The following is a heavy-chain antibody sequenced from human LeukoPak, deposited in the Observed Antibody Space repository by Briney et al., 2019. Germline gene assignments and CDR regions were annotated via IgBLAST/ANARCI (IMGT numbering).Heavy chain of an antibody. V-gene: IGHV3-30-3*01. CDR3: ASAPDIVVVVAAPL. J-gene: IGHJ4*02. CDR1: GFTFSSYA. D-gene: IGHD2-15*01. CDR2: ISYDGSNK. Sequence: GRSLRLSCAASGFTFSSYAMHWVRQAPGKGLEWVAVISYDGSNKYYADSVKGRFTISRDNSKNTLYLQMNSLRAEDTAVYYCASAPDIVVVVAAPLWGQGTLVTVSS.